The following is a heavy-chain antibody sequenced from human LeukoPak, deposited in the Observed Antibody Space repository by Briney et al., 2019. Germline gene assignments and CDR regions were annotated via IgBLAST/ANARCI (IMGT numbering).Heavy chain of an antibody. Sequence: ASVKVSCKASGYTFTSYDINWVRQATGQGLEWMGWINPNSGGTNYAQKFQGRVTMTRDTSISTAYMELSRLRSDDTAVYYCAREPTSIAAPFDYWGQGTLVTVSS. CDR1: GYTFTSYD. J-gene: IGHJ4*02. CDR3: AREPTSIAAPFDY. V-gene: IGHV1-2*02. D-gene: IGHD6-6*01. CDR2: INPNSGGT.